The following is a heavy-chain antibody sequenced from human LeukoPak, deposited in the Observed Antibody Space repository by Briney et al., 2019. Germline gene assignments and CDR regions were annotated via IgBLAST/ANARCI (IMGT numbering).Heavy chain of an antibody. D-gene: IGHD3-10*01. V-gene: IGHV3-23*01. J-gene: IGHJ4*02. CDR2: ISGSGGST. CDR1: GFTFSTYS. CDR3: AKDPRELGVPLGY. Sequence: PGGSLRLSCAASGFTFSTYSMSWVRQAPGKGLEWVSAISGSGGSTYYADSVKGRFTISRDNSKNTLYLQMNSLRAEDTAVYYCAKDPRELGVPLGYWGQGTLVTVSS.